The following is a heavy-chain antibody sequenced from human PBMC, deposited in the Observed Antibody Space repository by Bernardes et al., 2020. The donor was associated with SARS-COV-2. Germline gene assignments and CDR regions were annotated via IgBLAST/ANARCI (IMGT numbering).Heavy chain of an antibody. J-gene: IGHJ4*02. Sequence: ASVKVSCKVSGYTLTELSMHWVRQAPGQGLEWMGGFDPDDGETIYAQKFQGRVTMTEDTSTDTAYMELSSLRSEDTAVYYCATDPTYGDYLTDYWGQGTLVTVSS. D-gene: IGHD4-17*01. CDR1: GYTLTELS. CDR3: ATDPTYGDYLTDY. V-gene: IGHV1-24*01. CDR2: FDPDDGET.